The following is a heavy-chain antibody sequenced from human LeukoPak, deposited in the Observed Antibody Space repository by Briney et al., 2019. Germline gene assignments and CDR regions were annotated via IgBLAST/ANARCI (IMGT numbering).Heavy chain of an antibody. CDR2: INEDGSEK. CDR3: ARDGPHYDFWSGPAY. J-gene: IGHJ4*02. D-gene: IGHD3-3*01. Sequence: GGSLRLSCAVSGFTFSHYAMSWVRQAPGKGLEWVANINEDGSEKYYVESVKGRFTISRDNAKNSLYLQMDSLRAEDTAVYYCARDGPHYDFWSGPAYWGQGTLVTVSS. V-gene: IGHV3-7*05. CDR1: GFTFSHYA.